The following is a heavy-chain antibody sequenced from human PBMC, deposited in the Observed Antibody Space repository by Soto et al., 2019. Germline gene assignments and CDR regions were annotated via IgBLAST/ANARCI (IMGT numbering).Heavy chain of an antibody. D-gene: IGHD5-12*01. CDR1: GLSFSHPW. CDR3: TTASYEKVY. J-gene: IGHJ4*02. Sequence: NPGGALGLSCAASGLSFSHPWMTWVGQARGKGLEWVGRSKSTSDGGTTDYAEPVTGRFTISRDDSKNTLYLQMNSLTTDPTAFYFRTTASYEKVYWGQGTLVTVSS. V-gene: IGHV3-15*07. CDR2: SKSTSDGGTT.